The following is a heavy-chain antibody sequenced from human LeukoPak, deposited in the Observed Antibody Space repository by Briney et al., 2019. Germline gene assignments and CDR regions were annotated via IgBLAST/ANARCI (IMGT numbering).Heavy chain of an antibody. V-gene: IGHV3-21*01. J-gene: IGHJ3*02. CDR3: ARDGFRGYSSGWPRLGDAFDI. Sequence: GGSLRLSCAASGFTFSSFSMNWVRQAPGKGLEWVSSISSSSSYIYYADSVKGRFTISRDNAKNSLYLQMNSLRAEDTAVYYCARDGFRGYSSGWPRLGDAFDIWGQGTMVTVSS. CDR2: ISSSSSYI. CDR1: GFTFSSFS. D-gene: IGHD6-19*01.